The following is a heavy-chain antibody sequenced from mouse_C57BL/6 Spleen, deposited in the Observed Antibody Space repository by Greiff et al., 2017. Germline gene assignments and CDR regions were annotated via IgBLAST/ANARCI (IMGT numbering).Heavy chain of an antibody. J-gene: IGHJ2*01. Sequence: QVQLKESGAELVRPGTSVKVSCKASGYSFTNYLIEWVKQRPGQGLEWIGVINPGSGGTNYNEKFKGKATLTADKSSSTAYMQLSSLTSENSAVYFCAREKRGDLDYWGQGTTLTVSS. CDR3: AREKRGDLDY. CDR2: INPGSGGT. CDR1: GYSFTNYL. V-gene: IGHV1-54*01.